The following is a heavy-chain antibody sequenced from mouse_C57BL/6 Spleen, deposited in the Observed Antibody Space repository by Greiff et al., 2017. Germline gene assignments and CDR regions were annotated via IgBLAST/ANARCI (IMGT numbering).Heavy chain of an antibody. Sequence: DVKLVESGGDLVKPGGSLKLSCAASGFTFSSYGMSWVRQTPDKRLEWVATISRGGSYTYYPDSVKGRFTISRDNAKNTLYLQMSSLKSEDTAMYDCARQGDDYAYYFDYWGQGTTLTVSS. CDR1: GFTFSSYG. D-gene: IGHD2-4*01. V-gene: IGHV5-6*02. CDR2: ISRGGSYT. J-gene: IGHJ2*01. CDR3: ARQGDDYAYYFDY.